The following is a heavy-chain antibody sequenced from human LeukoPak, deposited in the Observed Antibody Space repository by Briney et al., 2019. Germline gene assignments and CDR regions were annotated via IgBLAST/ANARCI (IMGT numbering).Heavy chain of an antibody. CDR2: VDGSGNTI. V-gene: IGHV3-11*04. CDR3: ARDFSAVAGPFDC. D-gene: IGHD6-19*01. Sequence: GGSLRLSCAASGFTFSYYYMSWIRQAPGKGLEWVSYVDGSGNTISYADSVKGRFTISRDNAQNSLYLQMNSLRAEDTAVYYCARDFSAVAGPFDCWGQGTLVTVSS. CDR1: GFTFSYYY. J-gene: IGHJ4*02.